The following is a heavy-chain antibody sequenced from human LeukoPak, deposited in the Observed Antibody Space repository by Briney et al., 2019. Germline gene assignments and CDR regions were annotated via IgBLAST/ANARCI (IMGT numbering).Heavy chain of an antibody. CDR1: GFTFSSHW. CDR2: INGDGSFT. J-gene: IGHJ4*01. Sequence: GGSLRLSCAASGFTFSSHWMHWVRQAPGKGLVWVSRINGDGSFTINGDSVKGRFTVSRDNAKNTLYLQMNSLNAEDTAVYYCTRGGPLDFWGHGTLVTVSS. V-gene: IGHV3-74*01. CDR3: TRGGPLDF.